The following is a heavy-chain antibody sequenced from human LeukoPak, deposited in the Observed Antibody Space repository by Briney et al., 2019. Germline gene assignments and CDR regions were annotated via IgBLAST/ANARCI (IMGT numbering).Heavy chain of an antibody. CDR1: GYTFTGYY. Sequence: ASVKVSCKASGYTFTGYYMHWVRQAPGQGLEWMAWINPNSGGTNYAQKFQGRVTMTRDTSISTAYMELSRLRSDDTAVYYCARDRVTDWNPSNWFDPWGQGTLVTVSS. J-gene: IGHJ5*02. CDR3: ARDRVTDWNPSNWFDP. D-gene: IGHD1-1*01. CDR2: INPNSGGT. V-gene: IGHV1-2*02.